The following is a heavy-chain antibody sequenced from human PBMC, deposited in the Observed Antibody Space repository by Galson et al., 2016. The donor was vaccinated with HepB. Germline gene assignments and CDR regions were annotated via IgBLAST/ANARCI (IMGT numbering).Heavy chain of an antibody. Sequence: QSGAEVKKPGESLKISCKGSGFSFTSYWIGWVRQMPGKGLEYMGIVYPGDSQTRYSPAFQGQATISADKSISTAYLQWSSLKASDTAIYYCAKTASGGSLEWFFNNWLDSWGQGTLVTVSS. D-gene: IGHD3-3*01. J-gene: IGHJ5*01. CDR2: VYPGDSQT. V-gene: IGHV5-51*01. CDR1: GFSFTSYW. CDR3: AKTASGGSLEWFFNNWLDS.